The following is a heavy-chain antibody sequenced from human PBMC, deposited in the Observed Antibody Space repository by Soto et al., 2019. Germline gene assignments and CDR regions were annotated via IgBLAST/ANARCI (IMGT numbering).Heavy chain of an antibody. CDR3: AREFIAARPFDYYYYYGMDV. V-gene: IGHV3-33*01. CDR2: IWYDGSNK. Sequence: QVQLVESGGGVVQPGRSLRLSCAASGFTFSSYGMHWVRQAPGKGLEWVAVIWYDGSNKYYADSVKGRFTISRDNSKNTLYLQMNSLRAEDTAVYYCAREFIAARPFDYYYYYGMDVWGQGTTVTVSS. CDR1: GFTFSSYG. J-gene: IGHJ6*02. D-gene: IGHD6-6*01.